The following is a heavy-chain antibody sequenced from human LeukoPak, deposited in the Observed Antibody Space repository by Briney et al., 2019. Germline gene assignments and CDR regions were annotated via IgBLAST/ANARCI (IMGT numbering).Heavy chain of an antibody. J-gene: IGHJ4*02. Sequence: PSETLSLTCAVYGGSFSGYDWTWIRQPPGEGLEWIGEINHSGSTSYNPSLESRVTISVDTSKNQFSLKLSSVTAADTAVYYCVRDRGTGDYGDYTIDYWGQGTLVTVSS. CDR2: INHSGST. D-gene: IGHD4-17*01. V-gene: IGHV4-34*01. CDR1: GGSFSGYD. CDR3: VRDRGTGDYGDYTIDY.